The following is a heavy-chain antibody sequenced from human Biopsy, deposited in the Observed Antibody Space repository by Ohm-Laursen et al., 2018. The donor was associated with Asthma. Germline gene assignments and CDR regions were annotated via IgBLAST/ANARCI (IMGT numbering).Heavy chain of an antibody. Sequence: SLRLSCAASGFTFRAHAMSWVRQAPGKGLEWDSTISGNSGITYYADSVKGRFTISRDNSQNTLYLHMDSLSAEDKAVYYCAKDRSGTWYGFDYWGQGTLVTVPS. J-gene: IGHJ4*02. CDR2: ISGNSGIT. CDR3: AKDRSGTWYGFDY. D-gene: IGHD6-13*01. CDR1: GFTFRAHA. V-gene: IGHV3-23*01.